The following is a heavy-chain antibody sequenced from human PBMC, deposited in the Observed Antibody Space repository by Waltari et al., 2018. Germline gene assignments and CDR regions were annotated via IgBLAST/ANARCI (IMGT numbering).Heavy chain of an antibody. Sequence: EVQLVESGGGLVKPGGSLRLSCAASGFTFSSYSMNWVRQAPGKGLEWVSSISSSSSYIYYADSVKGRFTISRDNAKNSLYLQMNSLRAEDTAVYYCARDNYYYDSSGYTDAFDIWGQGTMVTVSS. D-gene: IGHD3-22*01. CDR3: ARDNYYYDSSGYTDAFDI. V-gene: IGHV3-21*01. J-gene: IGHJ3*02. CDR1: GFTFSSYS. CDR2: ISSSSSYI.